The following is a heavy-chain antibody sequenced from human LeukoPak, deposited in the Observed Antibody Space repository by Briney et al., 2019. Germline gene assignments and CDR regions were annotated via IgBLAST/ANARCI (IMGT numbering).Heavy chain of an antibody. V-gene: IGHV3-23*01. J-gene: IGHJ4*02. Sequence: GGSLRLSCAASGFTFSSYAMGWVRHAPGKGLEWVSAISGSGGSTYYADSVKGRFTISRDNSKNTLYLQMNRLRAEDTAVYYCAKVSHYYDSSGYYYGPFDYWGQGTLVTVSS. CDR2: ISGSGGST. D-gene: IGHD3-22*01. CDR3: AKVSHYYDSSGYYYGPFDY. CDR1: GFTFSSYA.